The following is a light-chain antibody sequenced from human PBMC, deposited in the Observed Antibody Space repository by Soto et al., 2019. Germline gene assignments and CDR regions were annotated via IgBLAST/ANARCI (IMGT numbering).Light chain of an antibody. CDR2: DDR. CDR1: SSNIGNNY. V-gene: IGLV1-51*01. Sequence: QSVLTQPPSLSAAPGQKVTISCSGGSSNIGNNYVSWYQQFPRTAPRLVIYDDRKRPSGIPDRFSGSKSGASATLGITGLQTGDEAHYYCATWDNSLTAVIFGGGTQLTVL. CDR3: ATWDNSLTAVI. J-gene: IGLJ2*01.